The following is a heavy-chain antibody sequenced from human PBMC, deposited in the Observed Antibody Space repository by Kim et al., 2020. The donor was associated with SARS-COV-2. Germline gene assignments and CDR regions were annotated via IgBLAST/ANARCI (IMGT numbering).Heavy chain of an antibody. Sequence: GESLKISCKGSGYSFTSYWIGWVRQMPGKGLEWMGIIYPGDSDTRYSPSFQGQVTISADKSISTAYLQWSSLKASDTAMYYCARAPLFGDSSSWYWFDPWGQGTLVTVSS. V-gene: IGHV5-51*01. CDR3: ARAPLFGDSSSWYWFDP. J-gene: IGHJ5*02. CDR1: GYSFTSYW. D-gene: IGHD6-13*01. CDR2: IYPGDSDT.